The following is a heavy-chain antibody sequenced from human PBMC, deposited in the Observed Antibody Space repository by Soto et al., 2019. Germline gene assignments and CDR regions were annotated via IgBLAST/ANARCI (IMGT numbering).Heavy chain of an antibody. J-gene: IGHJ5*02. Sequence: KTSETLSLTCTVSGGSISTYYWSWIRQPPGKGLEWIGYISYSGSTNYNPSLKSRVTMSVDTSKNQFSLRLSSVTAADTAVYYCARHDKYCSGGSCYYVWFDPWGQGTPVTVSS. V-gene: IGHV4-59*08. CDR3: ARHDKYCSGGSCYYVWFDP. CDR1: GGSISTYY. CDR2: ISYSGST. D-gene: IGHD2-15*01.